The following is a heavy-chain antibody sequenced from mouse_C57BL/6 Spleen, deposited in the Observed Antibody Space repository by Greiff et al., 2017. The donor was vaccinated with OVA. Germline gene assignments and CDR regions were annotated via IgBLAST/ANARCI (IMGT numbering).Heavy chain of an antibody. CDR2: INPSNGGT. CDR1: GYTFTSYW. D-gene: IGHD1-1*01. V-gene: IGHV1-53*01. J-gene: IGHJ3*01. CDR3: ARENYYGSSVAY. Sequence: QVQLQQPGTELVKPGASVKLSCKASGYTFTSYWMHWVKQRPGQGLEWIGHINPSNGGTNYNEKFKSKATLTVDKSSSTAYMQLSSRTSEDAAVYYCARENYYGSSVAYWGQGTLVTVSA.